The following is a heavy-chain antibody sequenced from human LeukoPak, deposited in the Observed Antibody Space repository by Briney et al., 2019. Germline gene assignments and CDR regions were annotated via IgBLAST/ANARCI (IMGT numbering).Heavy chain of an antibody. Sequence: GASVKVSCKASGYTFTSYDINWVRQATGQGLEWMGWMNPNSGNTGYAQKFQGRVTMTDDPSTDTAYMELSSLRSEDTAVYYCVTHFDSSGPDAFDIWGQGTMVIVSA. CDR2: MNPNSGNT. V-gene: IGHV1-8*02. D-gene: IGHD3-22*01. CDR1: GYTFTSYD. CDR3: VTHFDSSGPDAFDI. J-gene: IGHJ3*02.